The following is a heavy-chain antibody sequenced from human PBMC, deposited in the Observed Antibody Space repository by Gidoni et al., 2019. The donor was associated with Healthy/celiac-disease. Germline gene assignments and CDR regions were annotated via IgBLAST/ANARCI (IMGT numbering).Heavy chain of an antibody. J-gene: IGHJ4*02. Sequence: EVQLVESGGGLVQPGRSLRLSCTASGFTFGDSAMSWVRQAPGKGLEWVGFIRSKAYGGTTEYAASVKGRFTISRDDSKSIAYLQMNSLKTEDTAVYYCTRRYDSSGYYYYFDYWGQGTLVTVSS. CDR1: GFTFGDSA. D-gene: IGHD3-22*01. CDR3: TRRYDSSGYYYYFDY. CDR2: IRSKAYGGTT. V-gene: IGHV3-49*04.